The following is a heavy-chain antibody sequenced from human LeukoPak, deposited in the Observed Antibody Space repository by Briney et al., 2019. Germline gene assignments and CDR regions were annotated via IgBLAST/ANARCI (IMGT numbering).Heavy chain of an antibody. Sequence: SETLSLTCTVSGASVNSGNYYWSWIRQPAGEGLEWIGRVYTSGSTNYNPSLKSRVNISLDTPKNQFSLKLISVTAADTAVYFCARLQWLSTPFFDYWGQGTLVTVSS. V-gene: IGHV4-61*02. CDR2: VYTSGST. CDR3: ARLQWLSTPFFDY. J-gene: IGHJ4*02. D-gene: IGHD6-19*01. CDR1: GASVNSGNYY.